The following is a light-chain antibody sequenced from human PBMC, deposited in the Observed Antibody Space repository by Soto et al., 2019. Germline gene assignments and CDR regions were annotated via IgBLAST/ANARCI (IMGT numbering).Light chain of an antibody. J-gene: IGKJ3*01. V-gene: IGKV1-27*01. Sequence: EIQMTQSPSSLSASIGDRVTITCRASQGIRDSLAWYQQKPGKSPNLLIYAASTLQSGVPSRFSGSGSGTDFALTISSLQPEDVATYYCQKYISAPYTFGPGTKVDIK. CDR1: QGIRDS. CDR3: QKYISAPYT. CDR2: AAS.